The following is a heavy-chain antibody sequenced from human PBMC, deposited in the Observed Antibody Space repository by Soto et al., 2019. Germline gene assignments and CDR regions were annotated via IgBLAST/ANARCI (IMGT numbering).Heavy chain of an antibody. J-gene: IGHJ6*02. CDR1: GVSISSSNW. CDR2: IYHSGST. Sequence: NPXETLSLTCSVSGVSISSSNWWSWVRQPPGKGLEWIGEIYHSGSTNYNPSLKSRVTISVDKSKNQFSLKLSSVTAADTAVYYCARVRVEDTMLVVVPSRYGMDVWGQGTKVTVYS. D-gene: IGHD3-22*01. CDR3: ARVRVEDTMLVVVPSRYGMDV. V-gene: IGHV4-4*02.